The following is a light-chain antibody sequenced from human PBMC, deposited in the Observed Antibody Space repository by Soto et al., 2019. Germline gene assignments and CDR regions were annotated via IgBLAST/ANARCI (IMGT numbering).Light chain of an antibody. CDR3: QAFWL. V-gene: IGLV1-40*01. Sequence: QSVLTQPPSVSGAPGQRVTISCTGSSSNIGAGFDVHWYQQFPGTAPKLLIYGNNNRPSGVPDRFSGSKSDTSASLTITGLPAEDEADYYCQAFWLFGGGTKLTVL. J-gene: IGLJ3*02. CDR1: SSNIGAGFD. CDR2: GNN.